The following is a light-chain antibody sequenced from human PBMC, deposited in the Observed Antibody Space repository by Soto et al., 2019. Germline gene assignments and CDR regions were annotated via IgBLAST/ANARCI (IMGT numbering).Light chain of an antibody. CDR2: GAS. J-gene: IGKJ1*01. Sequence: EIVMTQSPTTLSVSPGERAPVSCRASQSINNDLGWYQQKPGQDPRLLIYGASTRATGIQARFIGSGSGTEFTLTISSVQSEDFAVYFCQQYNNWPTLGQGTKVYIK. CDR3: QQYNNWPT. V-gene: IGKV3-15*01. CDR1: QSINND.